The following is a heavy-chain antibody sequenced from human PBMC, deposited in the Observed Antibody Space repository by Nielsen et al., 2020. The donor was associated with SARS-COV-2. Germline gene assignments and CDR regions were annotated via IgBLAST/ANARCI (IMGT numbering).Heavy chain of an antibody. CDR3: AGSGSGWYNFDS. Sequence: ASVKVSCKAPGYRFSVYYMHWVRQAPGQGLEWMGRINPNSGGPNYAQKFQVRVTMTWDTSISTAYMELSGLKSDDTAVFYCAGSGSGWYNFDSWGQGTLVTVSS. D-gene: IGHD6-19*01. CDR1: GYRFSVYY. J-gene: IGHJ4*02. V-gene: IGHV1-2*06. CDR2: INPNSGGP.